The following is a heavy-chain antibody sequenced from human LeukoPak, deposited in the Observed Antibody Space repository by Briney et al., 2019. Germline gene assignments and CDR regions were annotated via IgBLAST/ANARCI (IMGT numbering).Heavy chain of an antibody. CDR3: ARGPDLTARPLDY. CDR1: GGSFSGYY. V-gene: IGHV4-34*01. Sequence: PSETLSLTCAVFGGSFSGYYWTWIRQSPGKGLEWIGEISHRGGTNYNPSLKSRVTMSVDTSKKQFSVKLSSVTAADTAVYYCARGPDLTARPLDYWGQGTLVTVSS. CDR2: ISHRGGT. D-gene: IGHD6-6*01. J-gene: IGHJ4*02.